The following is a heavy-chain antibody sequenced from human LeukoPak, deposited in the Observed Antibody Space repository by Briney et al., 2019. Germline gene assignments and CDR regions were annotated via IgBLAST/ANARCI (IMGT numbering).Heavy chain of an antibody. CDR3: TRVPTYYYDSSGYSDY. J-gene: IGHJ4*02. V-gene: IGHV3-49*03. CDR2: IRSKAYGGTT. Sequence: GGSLRLSCTASGFTLGDYAMSWFRQAPGKGLEWVGFIRSKAYGGTTEYAASVKGRFTISRDDSKSIAYLQMNSLKTEDTAVYYCTRVPTYYYDSSGYSDYWGQGTLVTVSS. CDR1: GFTLGDYA. D-gene: IGHD3-22*01.